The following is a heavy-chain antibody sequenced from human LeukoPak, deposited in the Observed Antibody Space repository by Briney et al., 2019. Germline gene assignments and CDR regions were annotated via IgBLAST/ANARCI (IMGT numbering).Heavy chain of an antibody. CDR2: IIPIFGTA. D-gene: IGHD5-12*01. CDR3: ARGYSGYDFSGEGYYFDY. J-gene: IGHJ4*02. V-gene: IGHV1-69*13. Sequence: ASVKVSCKASGGTFSSYAISWVRQAPGQGLEWMGGIIPIFGTANYAQKFQGRVTITADESTSTAYMELSSLRSEDTAVYYCARGYSGYDFSGEGYYFDYWGQGTLVTVSS. CDR1: GGTFSSYA.